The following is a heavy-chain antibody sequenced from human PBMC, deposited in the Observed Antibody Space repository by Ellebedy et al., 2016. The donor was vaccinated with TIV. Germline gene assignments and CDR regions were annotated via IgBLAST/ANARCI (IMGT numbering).Heavy chain of an antibody. CDR3: TTWRRPYGY. CDR1: GFTFSDYY. J-gene: IGHJ4*02. CDR2: IKSKTDGGTV. Sequence: PGGSLRLSCAASGFTFSDYYMSWIRQAPGKGLEWVGRIKSKTDGGTVDYAAPVKGRFTISRDDSTNTLYLQMNSLETEDTAVYFCTTWRRPYGYWGQGTLVTVSS. D-gene: IGHD1-1*01. V-gene: IGHV3-15*01.